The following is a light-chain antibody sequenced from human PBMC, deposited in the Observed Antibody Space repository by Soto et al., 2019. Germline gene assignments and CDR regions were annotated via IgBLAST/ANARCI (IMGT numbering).Light chain of an antibody. Sequence: EIVLTQSPATLSLSPGERATLSCRASQSVSSYLAWYQQKPGQAPRLLIYDTSDRATGLPARFSGSGSGTDFTLTSSSLEPEDFAVYYCQQRSNWPPGVTFGGGTKVEIK. CDR1: QSVSSY. J-gene: IGKJ4*01. CDR3: QQRSNWPPGVT. V-gene: IGKV3-11*01. CDR2: DTS.